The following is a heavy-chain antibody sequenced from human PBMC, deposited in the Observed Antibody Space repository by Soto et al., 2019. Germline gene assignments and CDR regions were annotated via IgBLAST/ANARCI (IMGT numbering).Heavy chain of an antibody. J-gene: IGHJ4*02. V-gene: IGHV2-5*02. Sequence: QITLKESGPTLVKPTQTLTLTCTFSGFSLSTSGVGVGWIRQPPGKALEWLALIYWDDDKRYSPSLKSRLTITKDTSKNQVVLTMTNMDPVDTATYYCAHWEVWSYYYDSSGFQFDYWGQGTLVTVSS. CDR2: IYWDDDK. CDR1: GFSLSTSGVG. CDR3: AHWEVWSYYYDSSGFQFDY. D-gene: IGHD3-22*01.